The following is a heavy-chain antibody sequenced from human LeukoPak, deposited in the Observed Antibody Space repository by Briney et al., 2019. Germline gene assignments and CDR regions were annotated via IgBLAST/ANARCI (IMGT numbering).Heavy chain of an antibody. CDR2: INHSGST. J-gene: IGHJ4*02. CDR3: ARVVSGGDHPFDY. Sequence: SETLSLTCAVYGGSFSGYYWSWIRQPPGKGLEWIGEINHSGSTNYNPSLKSRVTISVDTSKNQFSLKLSSVTAADTAVYCCARVVSGGDHPFDYWGQGTLVTVSS. V-gene: IGHV4-34*01. D-gene: IGHD2-21*02. CDR1: GGSFSGYY.